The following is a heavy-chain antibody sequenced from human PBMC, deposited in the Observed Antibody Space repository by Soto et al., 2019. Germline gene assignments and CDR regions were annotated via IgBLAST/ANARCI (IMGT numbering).Heavy chain of an antibody. D-gene: IGHD6-6*01. V-gene: IGHV1-18*01. CDR3: ARDLEYSSSSDYYYYGMDV. Sequence: QVQLVQSGAEVKKPGASVKVSCKASGYTFTSYGISWVRQAPGQGLEWMGWISAYNGNTNYAQKLQCRVTMSTDTSTSTAYMELRSLRSDDTAVYYCARDLEYSSSSDYYYYGMDVWGQGTTVTVSS. CDR1: GYTFTSYG. J-gene: IGHJ6*02. CDR2: ISAYNGNT.